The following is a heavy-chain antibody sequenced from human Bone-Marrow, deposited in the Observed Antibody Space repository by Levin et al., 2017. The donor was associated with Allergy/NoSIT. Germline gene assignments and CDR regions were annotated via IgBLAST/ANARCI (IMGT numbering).Heavy chain of an antibody. Sequence: GGSLRLSCAASGFTFSDLYMSWIRQAPGKGLEWVSYISTSGSAAYYADSVKGRFTISRDNAKNSIYLQMNGLRVEDTALYYCARGALPDYWGQGTLVTVSS. CDR2: ISTSGSAA. V-gene: IGHV3-11*01. J-gene: IGHJ4*02. CDR3: ARGALPDY. CDR1: GFTFSDLY.